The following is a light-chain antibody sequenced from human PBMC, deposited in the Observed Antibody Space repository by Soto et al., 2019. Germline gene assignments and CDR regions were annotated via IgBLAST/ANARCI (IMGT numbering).Light chain of an antibody. V-gene: IGKV1-9*01. CDR1: QGINNY. CDR3: QQLDSYPLT. Sequence: IQLTQSPSSLSASVGDRVTITCLACQGINNYLGWYQQKPGKAPKLLIYAASTLLSGVPLRFSGSGSGTDFTLTISSLQPEDFATYYCQQLDSYPLTFGGGTKVEIK. CDR2: AAS. J-gene: IGKJ4*01.